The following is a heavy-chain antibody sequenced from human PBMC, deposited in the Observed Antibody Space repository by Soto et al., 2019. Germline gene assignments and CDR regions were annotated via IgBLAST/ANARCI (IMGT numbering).Heavy chain of an antibody. V-gene: IGHV1-2*04. CDR2: INPKSGGA. Sequence: ASVKVSCKASGYSFTDYHIHRVRQAPGQGLEWLGRINPKSGGASTAQKFQGWVTMTTDTSISTASMELTRLTSDDTAIYYCARGDSTDCSNGVCSFFYNHDMDVWGQGTTVTVSS. J-gene: IGHJ6*02. D-gene: IGHD2-8*01. CDR1: GYSFTDYH. CDR3: ARGDSTDCSNGVCSFFYNHDMDV.